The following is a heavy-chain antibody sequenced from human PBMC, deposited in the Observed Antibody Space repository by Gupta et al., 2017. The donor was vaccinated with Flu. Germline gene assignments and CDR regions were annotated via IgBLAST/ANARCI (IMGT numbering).Heavy chain of an antibody. V-gene: IGHV3-15*01. CDR3: TTADYPLFDY. CDR2: IKRNTDGATT. Sequence: EVQLVESGGGLVKPGGSLRLSCAASGFTFSNAWMNWVRQAPGKGLEWVGRIKRNTDGATTDYAAPVKGRFTISRDDSKNTVYLQMNSLRTEDTALYYCTTADYPLFDYCGQGTLGHRLL. CDR1: GFTFSNAW. D-gene: IGHD4-17*01. J-gene: IGHJ4*02.